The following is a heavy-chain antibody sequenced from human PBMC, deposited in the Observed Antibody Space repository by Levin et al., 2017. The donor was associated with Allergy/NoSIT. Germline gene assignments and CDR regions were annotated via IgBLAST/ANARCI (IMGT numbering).Heavy chain of an antibody. V-gene: IGHV3-30-3*01. Sequence: GESLKISCAASGFTFSSYAMHWVRQAPGKGLEWVAVISYDGSNKYYADSVKGRFTISRDNSKNTLYLQMNSLRAEDTAVYYCARGEDIVVVPAAIDYYYGMDVWGQGTTVTVSS. D-gene: IGHD2-2*02. CDR3: ARGEDIVVVPAAIDYYYGMDV. CDR1: GFTFSSYA. CDR2: ISYDGSNK. J-gene: IGHJ6*02.